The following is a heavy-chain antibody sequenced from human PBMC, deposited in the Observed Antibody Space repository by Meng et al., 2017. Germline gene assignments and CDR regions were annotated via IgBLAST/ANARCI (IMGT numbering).Heavy chain of an antibody. V-gene: IGHV3-23*01. D-gene: IGHD3-16*01. J-gene: IGHJ3*02. CDR2: ISGSGGST. Sequence: GESLKISCAASGFTFSSYAMSWVRQAPGKGLEWVSAISGSGGSTYYADSVKGRFTISRDNSKNTLYLQMNSLRAEDMAVYYCAKPVMITFGVNAFDIWGQGTMVTVSS. CDR3: AKPVMITFGVNAFDI. CDR1: GFTFSSYA.